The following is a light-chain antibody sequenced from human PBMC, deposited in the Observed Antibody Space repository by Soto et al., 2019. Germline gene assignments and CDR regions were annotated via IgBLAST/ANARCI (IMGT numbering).Light chain of an antibody. V-gene: IGKV1-5*03. CDR3: QQYSSYSRT. CDR1: QSISSW. CDR2: KAS. Sequence: IQMTQTPYTLSASVGDRVTITCRASQSISSWLAWYQQKPGKAPKVLIYKASSLESGVPSRFSGSGSGTEFTLTISSLQPDDFATYYCQQYSSYSRTFGQVTKVDIK. J-gene: IGKJ1*01.